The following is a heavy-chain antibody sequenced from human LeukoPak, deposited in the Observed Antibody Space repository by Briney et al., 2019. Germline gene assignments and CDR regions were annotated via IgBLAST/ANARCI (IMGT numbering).Heavy chain of an antibody. D-gene: IGHD6-19*01. V-gene: IGHV1-18*01. CDR3: ARDREQWLIGPCDY. CDR1: GYTFTSYG. Sequence: ASVKVSCKASGYTFTSYGISWVRQAPGQGLEWMGWISAYNGNTNYAQKLQGRVTMTTDTSTSTAYMELRSLRSDDAAMYYCARDREQWLIGPCDYWGQGTLVTVSS. CDR2: ISAYNGNT. J-gene: IGHJ4*02.